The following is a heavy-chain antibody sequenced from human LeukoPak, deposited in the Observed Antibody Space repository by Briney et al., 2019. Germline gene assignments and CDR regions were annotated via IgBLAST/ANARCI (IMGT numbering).Heavy chain of an antibody. V-gene: IGHV3-43*02. D-gene: IGHD3-10*01. CDR3: AKLLWFGDGGDDFDD. CDR1: GFTFDDYA. J-gene: IGHJ4*02. Sequence: GGSLRLSCAASGFTFDDYAMHWVRQAPGKGLEWVSLISGDGGSTYYADSVKGRFTISRDNSKNSLYLQMNSLRTEDTALYYCAKLLWFGDGGDDFDDWGQGTLVTVSS. CDR2: ISGDGGST.